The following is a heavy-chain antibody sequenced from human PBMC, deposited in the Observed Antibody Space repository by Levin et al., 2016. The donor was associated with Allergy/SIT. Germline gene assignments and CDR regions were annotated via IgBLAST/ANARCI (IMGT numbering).Heavy chain of an antibody. Sequence: SETLSLTCAVYGGSFSGYYWSWIRQPPGKGLEWIGEINHSGSTSYHPSLKSRITISVDTSKHQFSLKLSYVTAADTAVYYCAEFYVDTAMMGWGQGTLVTVSS. CDR1: GGSFSGYY. V-gene: IGHV4-34*01. CDR3: AEFYVDTAMMG. CDR2: INHSGST. D-gene: IGHD5-18*01. J-gene: IGHJ4*02.